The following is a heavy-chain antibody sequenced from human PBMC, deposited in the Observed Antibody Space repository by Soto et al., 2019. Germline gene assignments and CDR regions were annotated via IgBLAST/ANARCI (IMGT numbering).Heavy chain of an antibody. J-gene: IGHJ5*02. CDR2: INPKTGAT. Sequence: ASVKGSCKASGYTFIGYYVNWVRQAPGQGLEWMGWINPKTGATNYAQRFQGRGTLTRDTSITTAYMDLSSLRSDDTATYYCAKTYDGSGQPSHWFAPWGQGTPVTVSS. CDR3: AKTYDGSGQPSHWFAP. D-gene: IGHD3-22*01. V-gene: IGHV1-2*02. CDR1: GYTFIGYY.